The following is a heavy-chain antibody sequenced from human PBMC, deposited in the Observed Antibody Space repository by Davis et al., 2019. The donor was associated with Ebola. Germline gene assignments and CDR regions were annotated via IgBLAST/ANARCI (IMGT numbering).Heavy chain of an antibody. J-gene: IGHJ3*02. V-gene: IGHV1-46*03. Sequence: AASVKVSCKASGYTFTSYYMHWVRQAPGQGLEWMGMINPRGGSAMSAQKFQGRVTVTRDTSTTTVYMDLSSLRSEDTALYYCTTPGGQDSGYDVFDIWGQGTMVTVSS. CDR3: TTPGGQDSGYDVFDI. D-gene: IGHD5-12*01. CDR1: GYTFTSYY. CDR2: INPRGGSA.